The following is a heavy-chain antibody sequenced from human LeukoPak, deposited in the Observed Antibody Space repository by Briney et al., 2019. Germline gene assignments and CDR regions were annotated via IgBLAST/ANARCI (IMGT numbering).Heavy chain of an antibody. CDR2: INHCGST. D-gene: IGHD1-26*01. J-gene: IGHJ4*02. CDR1: GGSFSGYH. CDR3: ARGHWVGATSDY. V-gene: IGHV4-34*01. Sequence: PSETLSLTCAVYGGSFSGYHWSWIRQPPGKGLEWIGEINHCGSTNYNPSLKSRVTISVDTTKNQFSLKLSSVTAADTAVYYCARGHWVGATSDYWGQGTLVTVSS.